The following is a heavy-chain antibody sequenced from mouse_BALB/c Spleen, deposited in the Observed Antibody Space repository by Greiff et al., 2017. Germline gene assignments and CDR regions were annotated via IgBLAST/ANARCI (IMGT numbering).Heavy chain of an antibody. V-gene: IGHV1S56*01. CDR1: GYTFTSYD. D-gene: IGHD3-1*01. Sequence: QVQLQQSGAELVKPGASVKLSCTASGYTFTSYDINWVRQRPEQGLEWIGWICPGDGSTKYNEKFKGKATLTTDKSSSTAYMQLSRLTSEASAVYFCARAARATVMDYWGQGTSVTVSS. J-gene: IGHJ4*01. CDR3: ARAARATVMDY. CDR2: ICPGDGST.